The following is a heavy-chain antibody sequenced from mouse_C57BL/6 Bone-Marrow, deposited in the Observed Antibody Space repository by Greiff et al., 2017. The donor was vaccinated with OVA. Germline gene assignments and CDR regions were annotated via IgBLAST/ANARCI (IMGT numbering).Heavy chain of an antibody. CDR2: INPSSGYT. Sequence: VKLVESGAELARPGASVKMSCKASGYTFTSYTMHWVKQRPGQGLEWIGYINPSSGYTKYNQKFKDKATLTADKSSSTAYMQLSSLTSEDSAVYYCAAYYSNYLAWFAYWGQGTLVTVSA. CDR1: GYTFTSYT. V-gene: IGHV1-4*01. D-gene: IGHD2-5*01. CDR3: AAYYSNYLAWFAY. J-gene: IGHJ3*01.